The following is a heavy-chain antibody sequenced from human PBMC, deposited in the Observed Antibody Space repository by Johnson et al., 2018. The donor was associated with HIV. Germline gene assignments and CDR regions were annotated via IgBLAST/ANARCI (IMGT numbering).Heavy chain of an antibody. CDR2: ISWNSDTI. CDR1: GCTFSRDD. J-gene: IGHJ3*02. D-gene: IGHD6-19*01. V-gene: IGHV3-9*01. Sequence: VQLVESGGGLVQPGRSLRLSCADSGCTFSRDDMHGVRQATGKGLEWVSGISWNSDTIGYADSVKGRFAISRDNTKNSLYLQMNSLRAEDTALYFCAREPVAGPGRNAFDIWGQGTMVTVSS. CDR3: AREPVAGPGRNAFDI.